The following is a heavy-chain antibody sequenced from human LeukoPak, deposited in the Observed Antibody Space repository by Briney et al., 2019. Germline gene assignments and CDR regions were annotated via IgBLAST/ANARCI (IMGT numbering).Heavy chain of an antibody. Sequence: GGSLRLSCAASGFTFSSYSMNWVRQAPGKGLEWVSSISSSSSYIYYADSVKGRFTISRDNAKNSLYLQMNRLRGEDTAVYYCARYCYGIVGATCYAFDIWGQGTMVTVSS. J-gene: IGHJ3*02. CDR2: ISSSSSYI. V-gene: IGHV3-21*01. CDR1: GFTFSSYS. CDR3: ARYCYGIVGATCYAFDI. D-gene: IGHD1-26*01.